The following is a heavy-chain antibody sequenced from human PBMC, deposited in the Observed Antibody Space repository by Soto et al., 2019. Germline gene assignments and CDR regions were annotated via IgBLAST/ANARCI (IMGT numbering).Heavy chain of an antibody. CDR1: GGSVSSSSNY. V-gene: IGHV4-39*01. J-gene: IGHJ5*01. D-gene: IGHD5-12*01. CDR3: ARIPSGYDPNWFDS. Sequence: QLQLQESGPGLVKPSETLSLTCTVSGGSVSSSSNYWGWIRQPPGKGLEWIGNIYYSGSTYYNPSLKSRVTMFVDTSKNQFPLKLNSVTAADTAVFYCARIPSGYDPNWFDSWGQGTLVTVSS. CDR2: IYYSGST.